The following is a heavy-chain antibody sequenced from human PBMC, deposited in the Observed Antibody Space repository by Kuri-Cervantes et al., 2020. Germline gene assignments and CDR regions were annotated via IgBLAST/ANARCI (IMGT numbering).Heavy chain of an antibody. J-gene: IGHJ4*02. D-gene: IGHD3-3*01. CDR3: AREARDYDFWSGYRDY. CDR1: GYTFTSYG. Sequence: ASVKVSCKSSGYTFTSYGFTWVRQAPGQGLEWMGWISAYNGNTNYAQKLQGRVTMTTDTSTSTAYMELRSLRSDDTAVYYCAREARDYDFWSGYRDYWGQGTLVTVSS. V-gene: IGHV1-18*01. CDR2: ISAYNGNT.